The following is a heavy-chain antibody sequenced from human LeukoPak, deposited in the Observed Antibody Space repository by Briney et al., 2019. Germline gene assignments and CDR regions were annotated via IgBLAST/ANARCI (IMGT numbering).Heavy chain of an antibody. CDR2: ISAYNGNT. D-gene: IGHD3-22*01. V-gene: IGHV1-18*01. J-gene: IGHJ4*02. Sequence: GASVKVSRKASGYTFTSYGISWVRQAPGQGLEWMGWISAYNGNTNYAQKLQGRVTMTTDTSTSTAYMELRSLRSDDTAVYYCASTASYDSSGYYKDWGQGTLVTVSS. CDR3: ASTASYDSSGYYKD. CDR1: GYTFTSYG.